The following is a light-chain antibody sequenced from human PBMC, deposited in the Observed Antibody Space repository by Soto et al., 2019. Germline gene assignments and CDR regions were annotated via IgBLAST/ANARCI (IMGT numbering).Light chain of an antibody. CDR2: EVS. CDR1: SSDVGGYNF. Sequence: QSALTQPPSASGSPGQSVTISCTGTSSDVGGYNFVSWYQQHPGKAPKLMIYEVSERPSGVPDRFSGSKSGNTASLTVSGRQGEDEADYYGSSYASSNNGVFGTGTKVTVL. V-gene: IGLV2-8*01. CDR3: SSYASSNNGV. J-gene: IGLJ1*01.